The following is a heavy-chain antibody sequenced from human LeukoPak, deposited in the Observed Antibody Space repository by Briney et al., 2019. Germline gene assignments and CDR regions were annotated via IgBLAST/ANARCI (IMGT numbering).Heavy chain of an antibody. Sequence: GGSLRLSCAASGFTFSSYGIHWVRQAPGKGLEWVAVISYDGSNKYYAGSVKGRFTISRDNSKNTLYLQMNSLRAEDTAVYYCAKAPTAAAGIYYFDYWGQGTLVTVSS. CDR3: AKAPTAAAGIYYFDY. D-gene: IGHD6-13*01. CDR2: ISYDGSNK. V-gene: IGHV3-30*18. CDR1: GFTFSSYG. J-gene: IGHJ4*02.